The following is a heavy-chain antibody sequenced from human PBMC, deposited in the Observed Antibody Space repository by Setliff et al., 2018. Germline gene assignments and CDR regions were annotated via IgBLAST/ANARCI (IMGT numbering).Heavy chain of an antibody. Sequence: AASVQVSCKASGDTFSSHVITWVRQAPGQGFEWMGGIIPLLGIPNYAQKFQGRVTINADKSTNTVYMEVSSLRSEDTAAYYCARVRYRGDRAQKGGPRHAFDVWGQGTMVTV. CDR3: ARVRYRGDRAQKGGPRHAFDV. J-gene: IGHJ3*01. CDR2: IIPLLGIP. D-gene: IGHD2-2*01. CDR1: GDTFSSHV. V-gene: IGHV1-69*10.